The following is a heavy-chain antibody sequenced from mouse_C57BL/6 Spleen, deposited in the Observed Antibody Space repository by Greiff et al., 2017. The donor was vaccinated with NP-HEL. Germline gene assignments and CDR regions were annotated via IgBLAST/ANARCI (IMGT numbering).Heavy chain of an antibody. Sequence: QVQLQQSGAELARPGASVKLSCKASGYTFTSYGISWVKQRTGQGLEWIGEIYPRSGNTYYNEKFKGKATLTADKSSSTAYMELRSLTSEDSAVYFCARKTYGSSRDYAMDYWGQGTSVTVSS. J-gene: IGHJ4*01. CDR1: GYTFTSYG. CDR3: ARKTYGSSRDYAMDY. D-gene: IGHD1-1*01. V-gene: IGHV1-81*01. CDR2: IYPRSGNT.